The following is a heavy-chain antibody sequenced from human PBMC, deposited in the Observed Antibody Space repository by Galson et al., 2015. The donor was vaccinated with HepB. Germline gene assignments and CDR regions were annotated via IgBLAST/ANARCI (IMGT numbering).Heavy chain of an antibody. Sequence: SVKVSCKASGSTFTGYYMHWVRQAPGQGLEWMGWINPNSGGTNYAQKFQGWVTMTRDTSISTAYMELSRLRSDGTAVYYCARGMTVVAATDAFDIWGQGTMVTVSS. CDR1: GSTFTGYY. D-gene: IGHD2-15*01. CDR2: INPNSGGT. V-gene: IGHV1-2*04. J-gene: IGHJ3*02. CDR3: ARGMTVVAATDAFDI.